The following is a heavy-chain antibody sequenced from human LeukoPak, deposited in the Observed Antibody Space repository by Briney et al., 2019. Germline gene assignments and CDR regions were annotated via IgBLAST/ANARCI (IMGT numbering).Heavy chain of an antibody. V-gene: IGHV3-7*01. D-gene: IGHD3-3*01. CDR2: INQDGTEK. CDR3: ARPGVVNPDAFDI. J-gene: IGHJ3*02. Sequence: PGGSLRLSCAASGFTFTTYWMTWVRQAPGKGLEWVASINQDGTEKYYVDSVKGRFTISRDNAKNSLYLQMNSLRAEDTAVYYCARPGVVNPDAFDIWGQGTMVTVSS. CDR1: GFTFTTYW.